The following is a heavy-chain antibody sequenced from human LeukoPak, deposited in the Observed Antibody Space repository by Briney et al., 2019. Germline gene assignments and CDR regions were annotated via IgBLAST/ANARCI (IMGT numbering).Heavy chain of an antibody. CDR1: GFTFSGYW. V-gene: IGHV3-74*01. D-gene: IGHD1-26*01. J-gene: IGHJ1*01. CDR3: TGSFSSGSWE. CDR2: INSDGNDA. Sequence: PGGSLRLSCAVSGFTFSGYWMNWVRQAPGKGLVWVSRINSDGNDATYADSVKGRFTISRDNSKKMLFLQMTSLRAQDTDVYYCTGSFSSGSWEWGEGTLVTVSS.